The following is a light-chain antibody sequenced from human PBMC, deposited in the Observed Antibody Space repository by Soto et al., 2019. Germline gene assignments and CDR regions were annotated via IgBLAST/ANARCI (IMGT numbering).Light chain of an antibody. CDR3: QQYYDYPPLI. Sequence: EIVMTQSPATLSVSPGERPTLSCRASRNINRKLAWYQQKPGQAPRLLISGASTRATGIPARFSCSGSGTEFSLTIISLQSEDFAVYYCQQYYDYPPLIFGGGTKVEIK. V-gene: IGKV3-15*01. CDR2: GAS. CDR1: RNINRK. J-gene: IGKJ4*01.